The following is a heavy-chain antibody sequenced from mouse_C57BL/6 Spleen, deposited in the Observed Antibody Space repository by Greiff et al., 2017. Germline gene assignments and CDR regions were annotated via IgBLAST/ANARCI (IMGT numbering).Heavy chain of an antibody. Sequence: EVHLVESGGGLVKPGGSLKLSCAASGFTFSSYAMSWVRQTPEKRLEWVATISDGGSYTYYPDNVKGRFTISRDNAKNNLYLQMSHLKSEVTAMYYCARDQFDYWGQGTTLTVSS. V-gene: IGHV5-4*01. CDR1: GFTFSSYA. CDR2: ISDGGSYT. J-gene: IGHJ2*01. CDR3: ARDQFDY.